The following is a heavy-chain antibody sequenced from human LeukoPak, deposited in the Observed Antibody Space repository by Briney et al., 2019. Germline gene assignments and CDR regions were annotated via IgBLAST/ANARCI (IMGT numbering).Heavy chain of an antibody. J-gene: IGHJ4*02. V-gene: IGHV1-69*05. D-gene: IGHD3-9*01. Sequence: GASVKVSCKASGGTFSSYAISWVRQAPGQGLEWMGGIIPIFGTANYAQKFQGRVTITTDESTSTAYMELSSLRSEDTAVYYCARGRRLTGYYDFDYWGQGTLVTVSS. CDR3: ARGRRLTGYYDFDY. CDR2: IIPIFGTA. CDR1: GGTFSSYA.